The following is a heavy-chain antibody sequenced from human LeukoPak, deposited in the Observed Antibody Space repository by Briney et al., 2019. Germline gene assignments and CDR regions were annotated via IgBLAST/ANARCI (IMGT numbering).Heavy chain of an antibody. D-gene: IGHD3-10*01. CDR1: GFTFSSYG. V-gene: IGHV3-30*02. CDR2: IRYDGSNK. Sequence: GGSLRLSCAASGFTFSSYGMHWVRQAPGKGLEWVAFIRYDGSNKYYADSVKGRFTISRDNSKNTLYLQMNSLRAEDTAVYYCARPAGGSGSYDAFDIWGQGTMVTVSS. CDR3: ARPAGGSGSYDAFDI. J-gene: IGHJ3*02.